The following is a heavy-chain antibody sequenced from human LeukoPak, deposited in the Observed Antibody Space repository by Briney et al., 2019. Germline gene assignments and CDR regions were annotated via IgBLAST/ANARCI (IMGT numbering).Heavy chain of an antibody. CDR1: GGSFSGYY. D-gene: IGHD6-13*01. J-gene: IGHJ2*01. Sequence: SETLSLTCAVYGGSFSGYYWSWIRQPPGKGLEWIGEINHSGSTNYNPSLKSRVTISVDTSKNQFSLKLSSVTAADTAVYYCARVPAAAGRAYWYFDLWGRGTLVTVSS. CDR3: ARVPAAAGRAYWYFDL. V-gene: IGHV4-34*01. CDR2: INHSGST.